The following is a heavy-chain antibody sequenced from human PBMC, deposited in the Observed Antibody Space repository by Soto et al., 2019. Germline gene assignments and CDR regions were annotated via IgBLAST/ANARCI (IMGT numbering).Heavy chain of an antibody. CDR2: ISGSGGYI. Sequence: XGSLRLSCEGAGYTFSSYSMNWVRQAPGKGLEWVSSISGSGGYIYYADSVKGRFTISRDNAKNSLYLQMTSLRDEDTALYYCARDRQSTPWYAADYWGQGSLATVSS. CDR3: ARDRQSTPWYAADY. D-gene: IGHD6-13*01. J-gene: IGHJ4*02. V-gene: IGHV3-21*01. CDR1: GYTFSSYS.